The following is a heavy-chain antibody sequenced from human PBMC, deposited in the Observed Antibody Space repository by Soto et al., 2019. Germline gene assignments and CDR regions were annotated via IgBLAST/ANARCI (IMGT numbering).Heavy chain of an antibody. Sequence: SGPTLVNPTQTLTLACTFSGFSLITSAMCVTWIRQPPGKALEWLARIDWDGDKYYSTSLRTRLTISKDTSKNQVVLTMTNMDPVDTATYYCALIRTDCSAGSCIDYWGMGNLVTVYS. CDR2: IDWDGDK. J-gene: IGHJ4*02. V-gene: IGHV2-70*11. CDR1: GFSLITSAMC. D-gene: IGHD2-15*01. CDR3: ALIRTDCSAGSCIDY.